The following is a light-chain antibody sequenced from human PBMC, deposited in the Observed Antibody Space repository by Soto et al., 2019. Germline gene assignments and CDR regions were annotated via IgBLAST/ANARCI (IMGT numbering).Light chain of an antibody. CDR1: QSVLYTSKNKNY. V-gene: IGKV4-1*01. J-gene: IGKJ3*01. CDR3: QQHYTSPPT. Sequence: DIVMTQSPESLSVSLGETATINCKASQSVLYTSKNKNYFAWYQQKPGQPPKLIIYWASTRASGVPDRFSGGGSGTDFTLTISSLQAEDVAVYYCQQHYTSPPTFGPGTKVDIK. CDR2: WAS.